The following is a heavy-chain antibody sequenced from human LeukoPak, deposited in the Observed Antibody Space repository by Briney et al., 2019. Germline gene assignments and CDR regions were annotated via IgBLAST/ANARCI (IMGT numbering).Heavy chain of an antibody. J-gene: IGHJ5*02. CDR3: ARDLLDSSSWYGNWFDP. Sequence: ASVKVSCKASGYTFTSYGISWVRQAPGQGLEWMGWISTYNGNTNYAQKLQGRVTMTTDTSTSTAYMELRSLRSDDTAVYYCARDLLDSSSWYGNWFDPWGQGTLVTVSS. CDR2: ISTYNGNT. D-gene: IGHD6-13*01. CDR1: GYTFTSYG. V-gene: IGHV1-18*01.